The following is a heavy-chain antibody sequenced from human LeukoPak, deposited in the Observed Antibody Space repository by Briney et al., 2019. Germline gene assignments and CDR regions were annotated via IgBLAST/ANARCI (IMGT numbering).Heavy chain of an antibody. Sequence: SETLSLTCAVYGGSFSGYYWSWIRQPPGKGLEWSGEINHSGSTNYNPSLKSRVTISVDTSKNQFSLKLSSVTAADTAVYYCARGPMKSGRRFDPWGQGTLVTVSS. CDR1: GGSFSGYY. CDR3: ARGPMKSGRRFDP. J-gene: IGHJ5*02. V-gene: IGHV4-34*01. D-gene: IGHD3-10*01. CDR2: INHSGST.